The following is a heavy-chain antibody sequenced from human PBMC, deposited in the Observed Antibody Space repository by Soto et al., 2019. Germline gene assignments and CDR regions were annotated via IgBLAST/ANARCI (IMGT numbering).Heavy chain of an antibody. D-gene: IGHD2-15*01. J-gene: IGHJ4*02. V-gene: IGHV1-18*01. Sequence: GASVKVSCKASVYTFNSFGISWVRQAPGQGLEWMGWISAYNGNTNYAQTLQGRVTMTTDTSTSTAYMQLRSLRSDDTAMYYCAVLGAAHAFDIWRRGTLVPVSS. CDR1: VYTFNSFG. CDR2: ISAYNGNT. CDR3: AVLGAAHAFDI.